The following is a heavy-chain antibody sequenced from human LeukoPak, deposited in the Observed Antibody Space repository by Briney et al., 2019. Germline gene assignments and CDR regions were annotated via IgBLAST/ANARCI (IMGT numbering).Heavy chain of an antibody. V-gene: IGHV4-4*02. CDR3: ARGNRPYGEHEAFDI. Sequence: PSETLFLTCAVSGGSISSSNWWSWVRQPPGKGLEWTGEIYHSGSTNYNPSLQSRVTISVDTSKNQFSLKVSSVSAADTAVYYCARGNRPYGEHEAFDIWGHGTTVTVSP. CDR2: IYHSGST. CDR1: GGSISSSNW. J-gene: IGHJ3*02. D-gene: IGHD3-10*01.